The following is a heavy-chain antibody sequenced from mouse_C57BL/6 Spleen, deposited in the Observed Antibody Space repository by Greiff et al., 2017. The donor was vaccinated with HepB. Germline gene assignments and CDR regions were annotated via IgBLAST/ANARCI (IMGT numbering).Heavy chain of an antibody. CDR2: ILSGSGST. D-gene: IGHD2-1*01. Sequence: VQLQQSGAELMKPGASVKLSCKATGYTFTGYWIEWVKQRPGHGLEWIGEILSGSGSTNYNEKFKGKATFTADTSSNTAYMQLSSLTTEDSAIYYCARLPPYGNYERDYYAMDYWGQVTTLTVSS. V-gene: IGHV1-9*01. CDR3: ARLPPYGNYERDYYAMDY. CDR1: GYTFTGYW. J-gene: IGHJ4*01.